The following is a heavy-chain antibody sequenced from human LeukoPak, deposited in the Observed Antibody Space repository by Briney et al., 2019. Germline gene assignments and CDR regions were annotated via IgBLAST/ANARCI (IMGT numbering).Heavy chain of an antibody. CDR2: IYTDGTT. V-gene: IGHV4-4*07. CDR3: AKEDIVVVTKYIHYGMDV. Sequence: SETLSLTCIVSGGSVRNYYWTWIRQPAGKGLQWIGRIYTDGTTNYSPSLKSRVTTSVDMSKNQFSLKLTSVTAADTAVYYCAKEDIVVVTKYIHYGMDVWGQGTTVTVSS. D-gene: IGHD2-15*01. J-gene: IGHJ6*02. CDR1: GGSVRNYY.